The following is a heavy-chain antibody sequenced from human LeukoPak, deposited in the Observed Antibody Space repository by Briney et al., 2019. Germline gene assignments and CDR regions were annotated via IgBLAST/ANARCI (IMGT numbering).Heavy chain of an antibody. V-gene: IGHV4-34*01. D-gene: IGHD2-2*02. CDR3: ARLGYCSSTSCYTRNRPLDY. CDR1: GLTFSDYY. J-gene: IGHJ4*02. Sequence: GSLRLSCAASGLTFSDYYWSWIRQPPGKGLEWIGEINHSGSTNYNPSLKSRVTISVDTSKNQFSLKLSSVTAADTAVYYCARLGYCSSTSCYTRNRPLDYWGQGTLVTVSS. CDR2: INHSGST.